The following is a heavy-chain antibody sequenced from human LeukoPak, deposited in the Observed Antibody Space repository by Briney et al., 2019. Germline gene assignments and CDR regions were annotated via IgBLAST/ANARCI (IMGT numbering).Heavy chain of an antibody. J-gene: IGHJ6*03. V-gene: IGHV3-21*01. CDR1: GFTFRNYN. CDR2: INSSSGYI. D-gene: IGHD3-10*01. CDR3: ARDTTMVPLYYYYYMDV. Sequence: GGSLRLSCAASGFTFRNYNMNWVRQAPGKGLEWVSSINSSSGYIYCADSVKGRFTISRDNAKNSLYLQMNSLRAEDTAVYYCARDTTMVPLYYYYYMDVWGKGTTVTVSS.